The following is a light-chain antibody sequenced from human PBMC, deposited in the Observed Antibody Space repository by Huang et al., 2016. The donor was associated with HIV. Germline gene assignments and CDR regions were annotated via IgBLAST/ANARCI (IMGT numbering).Light chain of an antibody. Sequence: EIVLTQSPATLSLSPGERATLSCRASQSVSSSLAWYQRNPGQAPRLLIYDASNRATGIPARFSGSGSGTDFTLTISSLEPEDFAVYYCQQRSNWPPYTFGQGTKLEIK. CDR2: DAS. CDR3: QQRSNWPPYT. J-gene: IGKJ2*01. V-gene: IGKV3-11*01. CDR1: QSVSSS.